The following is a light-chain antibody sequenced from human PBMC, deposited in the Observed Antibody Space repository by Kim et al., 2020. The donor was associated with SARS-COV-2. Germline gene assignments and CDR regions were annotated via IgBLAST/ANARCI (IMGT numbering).Light chain of an antibody. Sequence: NFMLTQPHSVSESPGKTVTISCTRSSGSIARNYVQWFQQRPGSSPTTVIYEDNQRPSGVPDRFSGSIDSSSNSASLTISGLKIEDEADYYCQSYDTNNHVVFGGGTKLTVL. J-gene: IGLJ2*01. CDR3: QSYDTNNHVV. CDR1: SGSIARNY. CDR2: EDN. V-gene: IGLV6-57*01.